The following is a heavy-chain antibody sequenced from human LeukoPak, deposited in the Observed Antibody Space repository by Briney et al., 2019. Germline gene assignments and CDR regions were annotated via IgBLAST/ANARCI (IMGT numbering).Heavy chain of an antibody. V-gene: IGHV4-4*07. D-gene: IGHD1-26*01. CDR2: IYHSGST. CDR1: GGSISSYY. Sequence: SETLSLTCTVSGGSISSYYWNWIRQPAGKGLEWIGRIYHSGSTYYNPSLKSRVTISVDTSKNQFSLRLTSVTAADTAVYYCARLTWDLPPGGLYYNYYIDVWDKGATVTVSS. J-gene: IGHJ6*03. CDR3: ARLTWDLPPGGLYYNYYIDV.